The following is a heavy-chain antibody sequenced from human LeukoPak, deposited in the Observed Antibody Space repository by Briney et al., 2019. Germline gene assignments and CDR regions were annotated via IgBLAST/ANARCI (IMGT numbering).Heavy chain of an antibody. CDR2: FDPEDGVT. CDR3: ATVSRLVRLYSGYDYDY. V-gene: IGHV1-24*01. Sequence: GASVKVSCKVSGDTLTELSMHWVRQAPGKGLEWMGGFDPEDGVTIYAQKFQGRVTMTEDTSTDTAYMELSSLRSEDTAVYYCATVSRLVRLYSGYDYDYWGQGTLVTVSS. J-gene: IGHJ4*02. D-gene: IGHD5-12*01. CDR1: GDTLTELS.